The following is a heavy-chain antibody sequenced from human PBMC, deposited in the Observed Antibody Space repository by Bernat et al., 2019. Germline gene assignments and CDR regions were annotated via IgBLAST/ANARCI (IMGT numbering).Heavy chain of an antibody. Sequence: EVQLVESGGGLVQPGGSLRLSCAASGFTFSRYAMSWVRQAPGKGLEWVSAFSGSGGSTYYADSVKGRFTISRDNSKNSLYLQMNSLRAEDTAVYYCTKGDCSGGTCWYFGYWGQGTLVTVSS. V-gene: IGHV3-23*04. CDR2: FSGSGGST. CDR3: TKGDCSGGTCWYFGY. D-gene: IGHD2-15*01. CDR1: GFTFSRYA. J-gene: IGHJ4*02.